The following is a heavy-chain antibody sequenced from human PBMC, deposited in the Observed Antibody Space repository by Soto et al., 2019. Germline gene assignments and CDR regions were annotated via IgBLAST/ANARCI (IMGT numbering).Heavy chain of an antibody. CDR1: GYTFTGYY. Sequence: ASVKVSCKASGYTFTGYYMHWVRQAPGQGLEWMGWINPNSGGTNYAQKFQGRVTMTRDTPISTAYMELSRLRSDDTAVYYCARYVDTAMENWFDPWGQGTLVTVSS. D-gene: IGHD5-18*01. CDR3: ARYVDTAMENWFDP. J-gene: IGHJ5*02. V-gene: IGHV1-2*02. CDR2: INPNSGGT.